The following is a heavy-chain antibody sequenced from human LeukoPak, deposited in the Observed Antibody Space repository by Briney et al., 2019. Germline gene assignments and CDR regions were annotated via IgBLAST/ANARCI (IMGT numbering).Heavy chain of an antibody. J-gene: IGHJ4*02. CDR1: GFTFSTYG. CDR2: IRYDGSDK. V-gene: IGHV3-30*02. CDR3: AKGSSASRPYYFDY. D-gene: IGHD2-2*01. Sequence: GSLRLSCAASGFTFSTYGIHWVRQAPGEGLEWVAFIRYDGSDKYYADSVMGRFTVFRDNSKNSLYLHMNSLRAEDTAVYHCAKGSSASRPYYFDYWGQGTLVTVSS.